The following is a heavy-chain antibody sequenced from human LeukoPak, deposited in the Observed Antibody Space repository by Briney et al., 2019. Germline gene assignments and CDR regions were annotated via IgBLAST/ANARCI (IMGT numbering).Heavy chain of an antibody. CDR2: ISSSSSYI. Sequence: GGSLRLSCAGSGFTFSSYSMNWVRQAPGKGLEWVSCISSSSSYIYYADSVKGRFTISRDNAKNSLYLQMNSLRAEDTAVYYCAREFGSGIAARPRNWFDPWGQGTLVTVSS. D-gene: IGHD6-6*01. CDR3: AREFGSGIAARPRNWFDP. J-gene: IGHJ5*02. CDR1: GFTFSSYS. V-gene: IGHV3-21*01.